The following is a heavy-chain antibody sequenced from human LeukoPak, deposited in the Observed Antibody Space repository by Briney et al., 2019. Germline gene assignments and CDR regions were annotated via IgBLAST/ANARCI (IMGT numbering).Heavy chain of an antibody. Sequence: PGGSLRLSCAASGFTFSDYYMSWIRQAPGKGLEWVSYISGSGSGSYYADSVKGRFTISRDNAKNSLYLQMNSLRAEDTAVYYCARHESGVPYNWFDPWGQGTLVTVSS. CDR1: GFTFSDYY. CDR3: ARHESGVPYNWFDP. J-gene: IGHJ5*02. V-gene: IGHV3-11*01. D-gene: IGHD2-2*01. CDR2: ISGSGSGS.